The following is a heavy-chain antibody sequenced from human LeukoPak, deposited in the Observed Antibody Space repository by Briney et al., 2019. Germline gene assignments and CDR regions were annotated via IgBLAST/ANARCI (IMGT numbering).Heavy chain of an antibody. CDR2: ISSSSSYI. V-gene: IGHV3-21*01. CDR3: ARDTRGSYGFSRYAFDI. CDR1: GFTFTSYA. D-gene: IGHD5-18*01. J-gene: IGHJ3*02. Sequence: GGSLRLSCAASGFTFTSYAMSWVRQAPGKGLEWVSSISSSSSYIYYADSVKGRFTISRDNAKNSLYLQMNSLRAEDTAVYYCARDTRGSYGFSRYAFDIWGQGTMVTVSS.